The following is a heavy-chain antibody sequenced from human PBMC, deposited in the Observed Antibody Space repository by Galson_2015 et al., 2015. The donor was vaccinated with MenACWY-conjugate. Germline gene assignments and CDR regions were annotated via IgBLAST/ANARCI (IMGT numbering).Heavy chain of an antibody. V-gene: IGHV1-24*01. CDR3: AADRRQVRRGWLPY. D-gene: IGHD5-18*01. J-gene: IGHJ4*02. CDR2: FNPGDGKT. CDR1: GYTLTDLA. Sequence: SVKVSCKVSGYTLTDLAMYWVRQAPGKGLEWMGGFNPGDGKTIYAQRFQGRVTMTEETSTDTAYMELSSLRSEDTAVYYCAADRRQVRRGWLPYWGQGTLVTVSS.